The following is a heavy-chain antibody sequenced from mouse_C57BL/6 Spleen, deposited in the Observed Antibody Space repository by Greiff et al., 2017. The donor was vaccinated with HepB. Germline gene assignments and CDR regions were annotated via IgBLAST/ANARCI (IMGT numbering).Heavy chain of an antibody. Sequence: VQLQQSGPELVKPGASVKISCKASGYTFTDYYMNWVKQSHGKSLEWIGDINPNNGGTSYNQKFKGKATLTVDKSSSTAYMELRSLTSEDSAVYYCAREERGGFAYWGQGTLVTVSA. CDR2: INPNNGGT. J-gene: IGHJ3*01. CDR3: AREERGGFAY. V-gene: IGHV1-26*01. CDR1: GYTFTDYY.